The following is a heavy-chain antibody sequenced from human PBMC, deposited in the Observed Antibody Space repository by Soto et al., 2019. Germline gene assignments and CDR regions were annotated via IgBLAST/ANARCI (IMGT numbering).Heavy chain of an antibody. CDR2: IYWDDDK. D-gene: IGHD3-10*01. CDR1: GFSLTTSGVG. Sequence: QITLKESGPTLVRPTQTLTLTCTFSGFSLTTSGVGVGWIRQPPGKALEWLAVIYWDDDKRYSSSLKSRLTITKDTSKTPVVLTMTNMDPVDTATYYCAPHTYYGLGSYSFDYWGQGTLVTVSS. CDR3: APHTYYGLGSYSFDY. V-gene: IGHV2-5*02. J-gene: IGHJ4*02.